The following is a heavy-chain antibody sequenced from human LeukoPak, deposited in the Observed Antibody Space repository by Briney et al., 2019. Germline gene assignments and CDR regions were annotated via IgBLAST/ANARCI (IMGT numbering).Heavy chain of an antibody. CDR2: IVVGSGNT. J-gene: IGHJ4*02. Sequence: SVKVSCKASGFTFTSSAVQWVRQARGQRLEWIGWIVVGSGNTNYAQKFQERVTITRDMSTSTAYMELSSLRSEDTAVYYCAADHLHYASSGSKENWGQGTLVTVSS. V-gene: IGHV1-58*01. CDR3: AADHLHYASSGSKEN. D-gene: IGHD3-22*01. CDR1: GFTFTSSA.